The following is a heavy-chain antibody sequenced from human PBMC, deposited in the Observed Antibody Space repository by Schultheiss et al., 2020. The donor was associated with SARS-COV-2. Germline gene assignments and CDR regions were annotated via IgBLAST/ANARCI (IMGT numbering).Heavy chain of an antibody. Sequence: SETLSLTCTVSGGSISSYYWSWIRQPAGKGLEWIGYIYYSGSTYYNPSLKSRVTISVDTSKNQFSLKLSSVTAADTAVYYCASITISPPLYGMDVWGQGTTVTVS. CDR2: IYYSGST. CDR1: GGSISSYY. V-gene: IGHV4-59*06. CDR3: ASITISPPLYGMDV. D-gene: IGHD3-9*01. J-gene: IGHJ6*02.